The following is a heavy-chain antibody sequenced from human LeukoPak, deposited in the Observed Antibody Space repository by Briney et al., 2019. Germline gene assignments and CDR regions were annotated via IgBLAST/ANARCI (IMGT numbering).Heavy chain of an antibody. CDR1: DGSFSGYY. Sequence: SETLTLTCAVYDGSFSGYYWTWIRQPPGKGLEWIGEIIDTGSTKYNSSLKSRVTISVDTSKNQFSLSLDSVTAADTAVYYCAREEYGDYVGYWGQGTLVTVAS. V-gene: IGHV4-34*12. D-gene: IGHD4-17*01. CDR2: IIDTGST. CDR3: AREEYGDYVGY. J-gene: IGHJ4*02.